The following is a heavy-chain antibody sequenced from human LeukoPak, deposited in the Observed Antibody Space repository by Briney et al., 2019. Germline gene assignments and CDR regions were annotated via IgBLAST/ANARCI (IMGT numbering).Heavy chain of an antibody. V-gene: IGHV4-30-4*01. D-gene: IGHD3-10*01. CDR3: ARATVRGVNLKYYYYGMDV. CDR2: INHSGST. J-gene: IGHJ6*02. CDR1: GGSISSGDYY. Sequence: PSQTLSLTCTVSGGSISSGDYYWSWIRQPPGKGLEWIGEINHSGSTNYNPSLKSRVTISVDTSKNQFSLKLSSVTAADTAVYYCARATVRGVNLKYYYYGMDVWGQGTTVTVSS.